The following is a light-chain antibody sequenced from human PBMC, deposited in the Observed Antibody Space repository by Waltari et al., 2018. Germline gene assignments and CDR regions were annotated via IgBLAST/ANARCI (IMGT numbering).Light chain of an antibody. J-gene: IGKJ1*01. V-gene: IGKV4-1*01. Sequence: IVMTQSPDSLAVSLGQRATISCRSSQSILSDSNNKNFLAWYQQKVGQPPKLVSCWASPRVSGVPDLFRGSGSATDFTLTISSLQAEDVAVYYCHQYYSNPQTFGQGTKVEIK. CDR3: HQYYSNPQT. CDR1: QSILSDSNNKNF. CDR2: WAS.